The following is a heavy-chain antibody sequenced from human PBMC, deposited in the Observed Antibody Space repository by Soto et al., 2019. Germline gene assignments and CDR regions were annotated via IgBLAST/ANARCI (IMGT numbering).Heavy chain of an antibody. J-gene: IGHJ4*02. CDR2: IIPIFGRA. D-gene: IGHD6-13*01. Sequence: QVQLVQSGAEVKKPGSSVKVSCKASGGTFSSYAISWVRQAPGQGLEWMGGIIPIFGRANYARKFQGRVTITADESTSTAYMELSSLRSEDTAVYYCASTEYSSSPFDYWGQGTLVTVSS. V-gene: IGHV1-69*01. CDR1: GGTFSSYA. CDR3: ASTEYSSSPFDY.